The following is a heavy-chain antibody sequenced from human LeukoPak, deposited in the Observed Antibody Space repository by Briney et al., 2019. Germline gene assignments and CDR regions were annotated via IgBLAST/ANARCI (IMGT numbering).Heavy chain of an antibody. Sequence: GGCLRLSCAASGFTFTNYAMAWVRQTPGKGLEWISTISSDGDNKHYADSVKGRFTISRDISKNTLFLEMNSLRAEDTAIYYCATDPQHDGDFWGQGTLVTVSS. V-gene: IGHV3-23*01. CDR1: GFTFTNYA. J-gene: IGHJ4*02. D-gene: IGHD1-1*01. CDR3: ATDPQHDGDF. CDR2: ISSDGDNK.